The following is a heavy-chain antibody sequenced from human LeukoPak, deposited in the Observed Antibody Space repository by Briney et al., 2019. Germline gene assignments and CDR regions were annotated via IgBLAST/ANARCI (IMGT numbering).Heavy chain of an antibody. CDR1: GYTFTGYY. Sequence: ASVKVSCKASGYTFTGYYMHWVRQAPGQGLEWMGWINPNSGGTNYAQKFQGRVTMTTDTSISTACMELSRPRSDDTAVYYCARDRTVTVYYYYYMDVWGKGTTVTVSS. CDR3: ARDRTVTVYYYYYMDV. V-gene: IGHV1-2*02. J-gene: IGHJ6*03. CDR2: INPNSGGT. D-gene: IGHD4-17*01.